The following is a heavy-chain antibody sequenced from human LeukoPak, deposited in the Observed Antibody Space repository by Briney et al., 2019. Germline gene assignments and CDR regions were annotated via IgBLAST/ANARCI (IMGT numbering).Heavy chain of an antibody. Sequence: GGSLRLSCAASGFTFSSYGMHWVRQAPGKGLEWVAFIRYDGSNKYYADSVKGRFTISRDNSKNTLYLQMNSLRAEDTAVYYCARDRDGSGDAFDIWGQGTMVTVSS. D-gene: IGHD3-10*01. J-gene: IGHJ3*02. V-gene: IGHV3-30*02. CDR3: ARDRDGSGDAFDI. CDR1: GFTFSSYG. CDR2: IRYDGSNK.